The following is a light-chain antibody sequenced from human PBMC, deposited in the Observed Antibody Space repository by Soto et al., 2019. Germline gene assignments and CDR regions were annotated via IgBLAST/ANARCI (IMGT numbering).Light chain of an antibody. V-gene: IGLV2-14*01. CDR1: SSDVGGYNY. CDR3: SSYTSSNTL. J-gene: IGLJ2*01. CDR2: DVT. Sequence: QSALTQPASVSGSPGQSITISCTGTSSDVGGYNYVSWYQQHPGKGPKLMIYDVTNRPSGVSNRFSGSKSGNTASLTISGLQAEDEADYYCSSYTSSNTLFGGGTKVTVL.